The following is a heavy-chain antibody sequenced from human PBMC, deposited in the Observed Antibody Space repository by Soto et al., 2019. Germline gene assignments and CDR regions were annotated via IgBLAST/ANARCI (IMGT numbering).Heavy chain of an antibody. J-gene: IGHJ4*02. V-gene: IGHV3-23*01. D-gene: IGHD3-22*01. CDR3: AKDRFLASYSRGYLFHY. CDR1: GFTFNSYA. CDR2: VSGSGGTT. Sequence: EVQLLESGGGLIQPGGSLRLSCAASGFTFNSYAMAWVRQAPGKRLEWVSAVSGSGGTTYYADSVKGRFTISRDNSKITLYLQMNSLRAEDTALYYCAKDRFLASYSRGYLFHYWGRGTLVTVSS.